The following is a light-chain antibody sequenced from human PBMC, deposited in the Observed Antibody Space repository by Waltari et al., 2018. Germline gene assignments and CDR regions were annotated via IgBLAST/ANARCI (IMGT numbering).Light chain of an antibody. CDR2: DKN. J-gene: IGLJ2*01. CDR1: SSNIGHNP. Sequence: QSVLTQPPSVSAAPGQKVNISCSGASSNIGHNPVSWYQQLPGTAPKLLIYDKNKRPSGIPDRFSGSKSGTSATLGITGLQTGDEADYYCGTWDVSLTAAVFGGGTTVSVL. V-gene: IGLV1-51*01. CDR3: GTWDVSLTAAV.